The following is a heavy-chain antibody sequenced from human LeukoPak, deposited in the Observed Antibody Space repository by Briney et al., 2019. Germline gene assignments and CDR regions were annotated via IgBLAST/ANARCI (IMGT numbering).Heavy chain of an antibody. D-gene: IGHD3-10*01. J-gene: IGHJ6*03. CDR1: GFTFSQYW. CDR2: IKHDGGEKQDGSEK. CDR3: ARSGRGVDSFYFYMDV. Sequence: PGGPLRLSCAASGFTFSQYWMSWVPQAPGKGREWGPNIKHDGGEKQDGSEKNYVDSVNGQFTISRDNAKNSLYLQMNSLRAEDTAVYYCARSGRGVDSFYFYMDVWGKGTTVTVSS. V-gene: IGHV3-7*01.